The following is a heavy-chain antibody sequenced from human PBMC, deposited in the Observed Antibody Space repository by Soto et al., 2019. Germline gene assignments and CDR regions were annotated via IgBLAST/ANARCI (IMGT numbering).Heavy chain of an antibody. V-gene: IGHV3-30*03. CDR1: GFTFSSYG. CDR3: AMSNFRWLNNYYYGMDV. Sequence: GGSLRLSCAASGFTFSSYGMHWVRQAPGKGLEWVAVISYDGSNKYYAASVKGRFTISGDNSKNTLYLQMNSLRAEDTVVYYCAMSNFRWLNNYYYGMDVWGQGTTVTVSS. D-gene: IGHD5-12*01. J-gene: IGHJ6*02. CDR2: ISYDGSNK.